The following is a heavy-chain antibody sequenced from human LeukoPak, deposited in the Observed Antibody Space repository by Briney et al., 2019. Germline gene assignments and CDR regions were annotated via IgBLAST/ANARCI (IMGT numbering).Heavy chain of an antibody. Sequence: PVKVSCKASGGTFSSYAISWVRQAPGQGLEWMGRIIPILGIANYAQKFQGRVTITADKSTSTAYMELSSLRSEDTAVYYCARRSPGWDTYSSSSLNYYYYGMDVWGQGTTVTASS. V-gene: IGHV1-69*04. CDR3: ARRSPGWDTYSSSSLNYYYYGMDV. CDR2: IIPILGIA. J-gene: IGHJ6*02. CDR1: GGTFSSYA. D-gene: IGHD6-6*01.